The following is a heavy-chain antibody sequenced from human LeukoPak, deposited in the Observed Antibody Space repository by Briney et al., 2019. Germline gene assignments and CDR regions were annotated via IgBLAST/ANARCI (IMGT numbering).Heavy chain of an antibody. D-gene: IGHD3-10*01. CDR3: ARELPMVRGCFDY. Sequence: PSETLSLTCAVYGGSFSGYYWSWIRQPPGKGLEWIGEINHSGSTNYNPSLKSRVTISVDTSKNQFSLKLSSVTAADTAVYYCARELPMVRGCFDYWGQGTLVTVSS. V-gene: IGHV4-34*01. J-gene: IGHJ4*02. CDR1: GGSFSGYY. CDR2: INHSGST.